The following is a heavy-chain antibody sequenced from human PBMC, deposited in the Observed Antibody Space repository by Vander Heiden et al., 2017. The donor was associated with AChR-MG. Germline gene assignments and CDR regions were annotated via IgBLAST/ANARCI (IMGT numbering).Heavy chain of an antibody. CDR1: GYAFTSYF. CDR2: INPGGGST. D-gene: IGHD4-4*01. V-gene: IGHV1-46*01. J-gene: IGHJ3*02. Sequence: QVQLVQSGAEVRKPGASVTSSCKASGYAFTSYFMHWVRQAPGQGLEWMGIINPGGGSTSHAQRFQGRLTMIRDMATSTVSMELSRLTSEDTAVYYCARGRHGSGNYGSDAFEIWGQGTMVIVSS. CDR3: ARGRHGSGNYGSDAFEI.